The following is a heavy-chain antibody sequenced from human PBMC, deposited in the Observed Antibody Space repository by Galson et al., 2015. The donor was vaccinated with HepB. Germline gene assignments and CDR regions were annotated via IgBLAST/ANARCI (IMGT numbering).Heavy chain of an antibody. CDR1: GFTFTTYG. CDR3: VRDSVPIAAGENCDY. V-gene: IGHV3-30*04. Sequence: SLRLSCAASGFTFTTYGLRGVRQAPGKGLEWVERISHDGSNEYYAESVRGRVTISRENSKNTLYLQMNSLRPEDTAVYYCVRDSVPIAAGENCDYWGQGTLVTVSS. CDR2: ISHDGSNE. D-gene: IGHD6-13*01. J-gene: IGHJ4*02.